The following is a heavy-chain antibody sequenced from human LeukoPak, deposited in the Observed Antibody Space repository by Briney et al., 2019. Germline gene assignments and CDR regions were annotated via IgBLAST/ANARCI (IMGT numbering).Heavy chain of an antibody. D-gene: IGHD3-9*01. CDR1: GGTFGSFA. J-gene: IGHJ2*01. V-gene: IGHV1-69*13. CDR2: IMPTFGSA. Sequence: SVKVSCKASGGTFGSFAISWVRQAPGQGLDWMGNIMPTFGSANYAQKFRGRVTFSADESTSTAYMDLSSLRSEDTAVYYCARAVTPLYYDILTGYYHWYFDLWGRGTLVTVSS. CDR3: ARAVTPLYYDILTGYYHWYFDL.